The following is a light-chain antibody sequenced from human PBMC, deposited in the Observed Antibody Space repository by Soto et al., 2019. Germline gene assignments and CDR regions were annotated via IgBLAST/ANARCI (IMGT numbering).Light chain of an antibody. J-gene: IGKJ1*01. CDR2: GAS. V-gene: IGKV3-20*01. Sequence: EIVLTQSPGTLSLTPGERATLSCRASQSVSSTFLAWYQQKPGQAPKVLIYGASRATGIPDRFSGSGSGTDFTLTISRLEPEDFAMYYCQQYESSRTFGQGTKVEMK. CDR3: QQYESSRT. CDR1: QSVSSTF.